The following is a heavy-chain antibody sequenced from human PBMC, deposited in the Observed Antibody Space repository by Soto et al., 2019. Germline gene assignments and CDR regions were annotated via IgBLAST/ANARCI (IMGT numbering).Heavy chain of an antibody. CDR1: GFTFSSYA. J-gene: IGHJ4*02. D-gene: IGHD3-3*01. CDR3: ATSPYDFWSGYYTSVDY. CDR2: ISGSGGST. V-gene: IGHV3-23*01. Sequence: GGSLRLSCAASGFTFSSYAMSWVRQAPGKGLEWVSAISGSGGSTYYADSVKGRFTISRDNSKNTLYLQMNSLRAEDTAVYYCATSPYDFWSGYYTSVDYWGQGTLVTVSS.